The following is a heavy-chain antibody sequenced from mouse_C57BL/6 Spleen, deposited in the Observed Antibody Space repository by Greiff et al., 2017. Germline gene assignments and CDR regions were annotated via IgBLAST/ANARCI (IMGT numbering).Heavy chain of an antibody. CDR2: IDPSDSYT. D-gene: IGHD1-1*01. CDR1: GYTFTSYW. J-gene: IGHJ4*01. Sequence: QVQLQQPGAELVRPGTSVKLSCKASGYTFTSYWMHWVKQRPGQGLEWIGVIDPSDSYTNYNQKFKGKATLTVDTSSSTAYMQLSSLASEDSAVYYCANSLFITAGGDYAMDYWGQGTSVTVSS. V-gene: IGHV1-59*01. CDR3: ANSLFITAGGDYAMDY.